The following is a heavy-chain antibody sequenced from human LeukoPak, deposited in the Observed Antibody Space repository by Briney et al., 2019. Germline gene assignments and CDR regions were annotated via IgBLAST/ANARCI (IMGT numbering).Heavy chain of an antibody. CDR2: IIPIFGTA. V-gene: IGHV1-69*13. Sequence: ASVKVSCKASGGTFSSYAISWVRQAPGQGLEWMGGIIPIFGTANYAQKFQGRVTITADESTSTAYMELSSLRSEDTAVYYCARAYSGYDLPYYYMDVWGKGTTVTISS. CDR1: GGTFSSYA. J-gene: IGHJ6*03. D-gene: IGHD5-12*01. CDR3: ARAYSGYDLPYYYMDV.